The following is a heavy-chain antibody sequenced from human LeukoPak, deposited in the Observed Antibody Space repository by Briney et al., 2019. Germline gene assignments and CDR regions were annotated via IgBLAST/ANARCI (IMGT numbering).Heavy chain of an antibody. CDR3: ARDMPGRDCSGGSCYGYGLDV. Sequence: GGSLRLSCAASGFTFRSYSMNWVRQAPGKGLEWVCTITSSSSFIYHAESVKGRFTISRDNAKNSLYLQMNSLRAEDTAVYYCARDMPGRDCSGGSCYGYGLDVWGQGTTVTVSS. CDR1: GFTFRSYS. D-gene: IGHD2-15*01. J-gene: IGHJ6*02. CDR2: ITSSSSFI. V-gene: IGHV3-21*01.